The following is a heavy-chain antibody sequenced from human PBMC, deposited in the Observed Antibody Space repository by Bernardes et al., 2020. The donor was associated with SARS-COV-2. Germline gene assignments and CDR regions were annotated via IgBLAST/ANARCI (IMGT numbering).Heavy chain of an antibody. CDR3: VRDSADYYDY. D-gene: IGHD3-10*01. CDR1: GFRFSDYS. CDR2: ISFSSNML. V-gene: IGHV3-48*02. J-gene: IGHJ4*02. Sequence: GGSLRLSCAASGFRFSDYSMYWVRQAPGKGLEWISYISFSSNMLYYTDSVRGRFTISRDNAKNSVYLQMNSLRDEDTAVYFCVRDSADYYDYWGQGTLVTVSS.